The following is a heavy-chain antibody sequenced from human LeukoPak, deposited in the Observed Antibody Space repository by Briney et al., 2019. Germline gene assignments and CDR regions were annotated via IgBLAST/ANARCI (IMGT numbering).Heavy chain of an antibody. Sequence: SETLSLTCTVSGGSISSYYWSWIRQPPGKGREWIGYIYYSGSTNYNPSLKSRVTISVDTSKNQFSLKLSSVTAADTAVYYCVRQRKSIWSGYSSAFDIWGQGTMVTVSS. CDR1: GGSISSYY. V-gene: IGHV4-59*01. CDR3: VRQRKSIWSGYSSAFDI. J-gene: IGHJ3*02. D-gene: IGHD3-3*01. CDR2: IYYSGST.